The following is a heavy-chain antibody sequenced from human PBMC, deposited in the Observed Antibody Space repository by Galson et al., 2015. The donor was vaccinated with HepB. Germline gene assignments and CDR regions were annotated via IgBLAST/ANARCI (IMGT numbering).Heavy chain of an antibody. CDR2: INSDGRST. Sequence: SLRLSCAVSGFTFSNFWMHWVRQAPGKGLVWLSHINSDGRSTKYLDSVRGRFTISRDNANNTLYLQMTSLRAEDTGVYFCARDNLENQLNWLDPWGRGTLVTVSS. CDR3: ARDNLENQLNWLDP. D-gene: IGHD1-1*01. J-gene: IGHJ5*02. CDR1: GFTFSNFW. V-gene: IGHV3-74*01.